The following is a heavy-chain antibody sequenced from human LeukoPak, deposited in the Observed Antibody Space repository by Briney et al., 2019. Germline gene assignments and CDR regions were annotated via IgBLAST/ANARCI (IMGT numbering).Heavy chain of an antibody. CDR1: GFTFRSYE. CDR3: ALSEYCDRG. CDR2: ISSSGSTI. J-gene: IGHJ4*02. V-gene: IGHV3-48*03. Sequence: PGGSLRLSCAASGFTFRSYEMNWGRQAPGKGLEWVSYISSSGSTIYYADSVTGRFTISRDNAKNSLYLQMNSLRAEDTAVYYCALSEYCDRGWGQGTLVTVSS. D-gene: IGHD2/OR15-2a*01.